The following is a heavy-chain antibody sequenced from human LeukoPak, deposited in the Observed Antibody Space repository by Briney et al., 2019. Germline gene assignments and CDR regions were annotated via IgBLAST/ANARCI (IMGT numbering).Heavy chain of an antibody. Sequence: SETLSLTCAVYGGSFSGYYWSWIRQPPGKGLEWIGEINHSGSTNYNPSLKSRVTISVDTSKNQFSLKLSSVTAADTAVYYCARREQWLAKRPFDYWGQGTLVTVSS. CDR3: ARREQWLAKRPFDY. D-gene: IGHD6-19*01. V-gene: IGHV4-34*01. CDR1: GGSFSGYY. CDR2: INHSGST. J-gene: IGHJ4*02.